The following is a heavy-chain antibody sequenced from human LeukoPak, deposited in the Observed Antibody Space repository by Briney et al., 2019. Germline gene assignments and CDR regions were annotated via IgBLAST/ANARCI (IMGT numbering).Heavy chain of an antibody. CDR1: GFTFSSYA. V-gene: IGHV3-23*01. D-gene: IGHD3-3*01. J-gene: IGHJ4*02. CDR2: ISGSGGST. CDR3: VGYDFWSGFY. Sequence: GGSLRLSCAASGFTFSSYAMSWVRQAPGKGLEWVSAISGSGGSTYYANSGKGRFTISRDNSKNTLSLQMNSLRAEDTAVYSCVGYDFWSGFYWGQGTLVTVSS.